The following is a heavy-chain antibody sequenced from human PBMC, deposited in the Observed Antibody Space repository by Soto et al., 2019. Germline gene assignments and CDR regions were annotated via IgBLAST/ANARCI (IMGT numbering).Heavy chain of an antibody. V-gene: IGHV3-48*02. Sequence: EVQLVESGGGLVEPGGSLRLSCAASGFTFSSYTMNWLHQPPGKGLEWVSYISSSRSTIYYADSVKGRFTISRDNAINSLYLQMNSLRDEDTAVYYCARGTDYGDYVSGFDYWGQGTLVTVSS. CDR2: ISSSRSTI. J-gene: IGHJ4*02. CDR1: GFTFSSYT. CDR3: ARGTDYGDYVSGFDY. D-gene: IGHD4-17*01.